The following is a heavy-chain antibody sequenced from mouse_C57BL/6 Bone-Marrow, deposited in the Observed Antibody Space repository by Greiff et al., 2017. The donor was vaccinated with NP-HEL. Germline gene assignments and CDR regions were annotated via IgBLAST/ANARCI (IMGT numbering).Heavy chain of an antibody. V-gene: IGHV1-22*01. J-gene: IGHJ1*03. CDR3: AGGADLYFDV. CDR1: GYTFTDYY. CDR2: INPNNGGT. Sequence: EVQLQQSGAELVKPGASVKMSCKASGYTFTDYYMHWVKQSPGKSLEWIGYINPNNGGTKYNQKFKGKATLTVNKSSSTAYMELRSLTSEDSAVYYCAGGADLYFDVWGTGTTVTVSS.